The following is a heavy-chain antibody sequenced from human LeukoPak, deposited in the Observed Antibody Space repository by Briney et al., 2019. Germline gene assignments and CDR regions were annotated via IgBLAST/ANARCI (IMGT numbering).Heavy chain of an antibody. CDR1: GFTFSSYG. J-gene: IGHJ4*02. D-gene: IGHD6-13*01. V-gene: IGHV3-30*18. CDR2: ISYDGSNK. Sequence: GRSLRLSCAASGFTFSSYGMHWVRQAPGKGLEWVAVISYDGSNKYYADSVKGRFTISRDNSKNTLYLQMNSLRAEDTAVYYRAKRGPIAAAGRRTGYFDYWGQGTLVTVSS. CDR3: AKRGPIAAAGRRTGYFDY.